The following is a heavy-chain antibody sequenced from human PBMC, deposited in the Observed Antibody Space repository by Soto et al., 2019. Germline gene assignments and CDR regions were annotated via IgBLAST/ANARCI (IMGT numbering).Heavy chain of an antibody. CDR1: GFTFSDYY. D-gene: IGHD3-10*01. V-gene: IGHV3-11*01. Sequence: GWSLRHSSASSGFTFSDYYMIWIRQAPGTGLEWVSYISSSGSTIYYADSVKGRFTISRDNAKNSLYLQMNSLRAEDTAVYYYAGPRITHELNFWGQGTLVTVSS. J-gene: IGHJ4*02. CDR3: AGPRITHELNF. CDR2: ISSSGSTI.